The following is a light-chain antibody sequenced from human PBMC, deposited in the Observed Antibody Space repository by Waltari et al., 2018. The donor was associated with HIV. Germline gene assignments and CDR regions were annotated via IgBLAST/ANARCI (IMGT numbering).Light chain of an antibody. CDR3: QQYYSTPLT. V-gene: IGKV4-1*01. J-gene: IGKJ4*01. Sequence: DIVMTQSPDSLAVYLGERATINCKSSQRVLYSSHNKNYLAWYQQKPGQPPKLLIYWASTRESGVPDRFSGSGSGTDFTLTISSLQAEDVAVYYCQQYYSTPLTFGGGTKVEIK. CDR1: QRVLYSSHNKNY. CDR2: WAS.